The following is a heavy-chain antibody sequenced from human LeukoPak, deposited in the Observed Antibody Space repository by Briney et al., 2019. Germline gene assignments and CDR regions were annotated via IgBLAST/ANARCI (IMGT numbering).Heavy chain of an antibody. CDR3: ARVNHDYGDYRSDY. Sequence: GASVKVSCKASGGTFSSYAISWVRQAPGQGLEWMGGIIPIFGTANYAQKFQGRVTITADESTSTACMELSSLRSEDTAVYYCARVNHDYGDYRSDYWGQGTLVTVSS. D-gene: IGHD4-17*01. CDR1: GGTFSSYA. J-gene: IGHJ4*02. CDR2: IIPIFGTA. V-gene: IGHV1-69*13.